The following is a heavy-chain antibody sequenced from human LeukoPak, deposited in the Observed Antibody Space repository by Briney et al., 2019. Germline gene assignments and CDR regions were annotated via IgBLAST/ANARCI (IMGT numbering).Heavy chain of an antibody. CDR2: ISAYNGNT. V-gene: IGHV1-18*01. CDR3: ARDTWIPSDSQNWFDP. J-gene: IGHJ5*02. Sequence: GASVKVSCKASGYTFTSYGISWVRQAPGQGLEWMGWISAYNGNTNYAQKLQGRVTMTTDTSTSTAYMELRSLRSDDTAVYYRARDTWIPSDSQNWFDPWGQGIVVTVSS. CDR1: GYTFTSYG. D-gene: IGHD5-12*01.